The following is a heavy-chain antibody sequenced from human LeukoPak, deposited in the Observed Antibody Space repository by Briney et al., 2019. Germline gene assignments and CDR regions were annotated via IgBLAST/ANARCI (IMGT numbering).Heavy chain of an antibody. CDR1: GGSINSYY. V-gene: IGHV4-59*01. Sequence: SETLSLTCTVSGGSINSYYWSWIRQPPGKGLERIGYIHYTGNTNYNPSLKSRVTISVDTSKSQFSLKLSSVTAADTAIYYCARGGYYGSGNDFRFDPWGQGTLVTVSS. CDR2: IHYTGNT. D-gene: IGHD3-10*01. J-gene: IGHJ5*02. CDR3: ARGGYYGSGNDFRFDP.